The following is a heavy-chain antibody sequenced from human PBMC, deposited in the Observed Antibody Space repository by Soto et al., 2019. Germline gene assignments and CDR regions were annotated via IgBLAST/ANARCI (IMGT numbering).Heavy chain of an antibody. V-gene: IGHV1-8*01. CDR2: MNAKSGDT. Sequence: DLEQSGAEVKRPGASVKVSCKASGYTFSDFDINWLRQASGQGPEWMGWMNAKSGDTFFAQRFQGKFNMTWDTSLSTAYMEVGSLRSDDTAMYYCARGNPFNYAGFDVWGQGTTVAVSS. J-gene: IGHJ6*02. CDR1: GYTFSDFD. D-gene: IGHD3-16*01. CDR3: ARGNPFNYAGFDV.